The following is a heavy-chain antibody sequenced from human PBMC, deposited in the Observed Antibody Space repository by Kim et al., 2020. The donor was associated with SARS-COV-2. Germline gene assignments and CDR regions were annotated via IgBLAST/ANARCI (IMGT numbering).Heavy chain of an antibody. V-gene: IGHV1-18*04. Sequence: ASVKVSCKTSGYTFTSNSVSWVRQAPGQGLEWMGWISSYSGQTNYAQKLQGRVTMTTDTSTSTAYMELRTLRSDDTAVYFCARGRGQQLVTAVLDDWGQGTLVTVSS. J-gene: IGHJ4*02. CDR3: ARGRGQQLVTAVLDD. D-gene: IGHD6-13*01. CDR2: ISSYSGQT. CDR1: GYTFTSNS.